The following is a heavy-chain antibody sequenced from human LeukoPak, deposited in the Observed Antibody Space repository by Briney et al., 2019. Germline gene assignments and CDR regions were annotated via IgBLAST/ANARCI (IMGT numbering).Heavy chain of an antibody. V-gene: IGHV3-43*02. D-gene: IGHD3-10*01. CDR2: ISGDGART. CDR1: GFTFDHYA. J-gene: IGHJ4*02. Sequence: GGSLRLSCAASGFTFDHYAMHWVRHAPGKGLEWVSLISGDGARTYYADSVQGRFTISRDSSKNSLYLQMNSLRTEDTALYYCAKDRLWFGEVLDFWGQGALVTVSS. CDR3: AKDRLWFGEVLDF.